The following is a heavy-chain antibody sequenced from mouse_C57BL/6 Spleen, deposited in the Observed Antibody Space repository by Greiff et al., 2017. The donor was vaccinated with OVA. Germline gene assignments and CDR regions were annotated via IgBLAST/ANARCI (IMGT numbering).Heavy chain of an antibody. CDR3: AREGVYYDYAWYFDV. J-gene: IGHJ1*03. CDR2: IYPRSGNT. V-gene: IGHV1-81*01. CDR1: GYTFTSYG. D-gene: IGHD2-4*01. Sequence: VKVVESGAELARPGASVKLSCKASGYTFTSYGISWVKQRTGQGLEWIGEIYPRSGNTYYNEKFKGKATLTADKSSSTAYMELRSLTSEDSAVYFCAREGVYYDYAWYFDVWGTGTTVTVSS.